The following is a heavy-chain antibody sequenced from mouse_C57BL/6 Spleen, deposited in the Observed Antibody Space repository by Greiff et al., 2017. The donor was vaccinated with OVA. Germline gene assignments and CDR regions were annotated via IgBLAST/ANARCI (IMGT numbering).Heavy chain of an antibody. CDR1: GYTFTSYW. Sequence: QVHVKQPGTELVKPGASVKLSCKASGYTFTSYWMHWVKQRPGQGLEWIGNINPSNGGTNYNEKFKSKATLTVDKSSSTAYMQLSSLTSEDSAVYYCASIYYGSAGYFDVWGTGTTVTVSS. V-gene: IGHV1-53*01. D-gene: IGHD1-1*01. CDR2: INPSNGGT. CDR3: ASIYYGSAGYFDV. J-gene: IGHJ1*03.